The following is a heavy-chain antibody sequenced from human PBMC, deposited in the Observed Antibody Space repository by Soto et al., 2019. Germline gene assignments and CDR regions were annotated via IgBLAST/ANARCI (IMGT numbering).Heavy chain of an antibody. D-gene: IGHD6-13*01. V-gene: IGHV3-30*04. CDR2: ISYDGRNE. Sequence: QVQVVESGGGVVQPGRSLRLSCAASGFTFRNYAIHWVRQAPGKGLEWVAVISYDGRNEYYADSVRGRFTISRDNSKNTLFLQMNSLRAEDTAVYYCAKVEGYSSTWTVSWGQGTLVTVSS. J-gene: IGHJ5*02. CDR3: AKVEGYSSTWTVS. CDR1: GFTFRNYA.